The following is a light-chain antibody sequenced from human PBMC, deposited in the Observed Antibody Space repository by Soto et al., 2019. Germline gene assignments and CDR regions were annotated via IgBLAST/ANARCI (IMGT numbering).Light chain of an antibody. CDR2: EVS. CDR3: SSYTSSSTLPYV. Sequence: SVLAQPASVSGSPGQSITISCTGTSSDVGGYNYVSWYQQHPGKAPKLMIYEVSNRPSGVSNRFSGSKSGNTASLTISGLQAEDEADYYCSSYTSSSTLPYVFGTGTKV. J-gene: IGLJ1*01. V-gene: IGLV2-14*01. CDR1: SSDVGGYNY.